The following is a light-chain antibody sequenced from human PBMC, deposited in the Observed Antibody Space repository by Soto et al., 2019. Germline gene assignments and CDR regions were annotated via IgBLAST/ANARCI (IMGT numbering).Light chain of an antibody. CDR2: EVV. CDR1: KNDIGVYDF. CDR3: KLYAGSNTYV. Sequence: QSALAQPPSASVSPGQSVTISCTGTKNDIGVYDFVSWYQHHPGKAPRLIIYEVVQRPSGVPDRFSGSKSGNTASLTVSGLQAADDADYFRKLYAGSNTYVFGSGTKVTVL. J-gene: IGLJ1*01. V-gene: IGLV2-8*01.